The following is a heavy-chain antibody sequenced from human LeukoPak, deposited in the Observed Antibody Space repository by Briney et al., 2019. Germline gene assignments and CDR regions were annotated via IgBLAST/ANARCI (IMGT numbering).Heavy chain of an antibody. J-gene: IGHJ3*02. D-gene: IGHD4-23*01. CDR1: GDSISSYY. Sequence: PSETLSLTCTVSGDSISSYYWSWIRQPPGKGLEWIGYIHYTGSTNYNPSLKSRVTISVLTSKNRFSLKLSSVTAADTAVYYCATLTGGDDAFDIWGQGTMVTVSS. V-gene: IGHV4-59*01. CDR3: ATLTGGDDAFDI. CDR2: IHYTGST.